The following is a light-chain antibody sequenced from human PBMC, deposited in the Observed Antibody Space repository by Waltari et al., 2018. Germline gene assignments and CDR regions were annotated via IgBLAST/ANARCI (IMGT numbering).Light chain of an antibody. CDR2: DNN. CDR1: SSNIGAGYN. CDR3: QSYDSSLRGSRV. J-gene: IGLJ3*02. V-gene: IGLV1-40*01. Sequence: QSVLTQPPSVSGAPGQRVTIPCTGGSSNIGAGYNVHWYQQLPGTAPELLTFDNNNRPSGVPDRLSGSKSGTSASLVITGLQAEDEADYYCQSYDSSLRGSRVFGGGTKVTVL.